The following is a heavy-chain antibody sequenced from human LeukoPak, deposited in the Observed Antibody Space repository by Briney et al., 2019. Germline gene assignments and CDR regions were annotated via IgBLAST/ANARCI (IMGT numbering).Heavy chain of an antibody. CDR1: GFTFSSYW. CDR2: IKQDGSET. D-gene: IGHD1-1*01. CDR3: ARVERGNYYYYYYMDV. Sequence: GGSLRLSCAASGFTFSSYWMSWVRQAPGEGLEWVANIKQDGSETYYVDSVNGRFTISRDHAKNSLYLQMNSLRAEDTAVYYCARVERGNYYYYYYMDVWGKGTTVTVSS. J-gene: IGHJ6*03. V-gene: IGHV3-7*01.